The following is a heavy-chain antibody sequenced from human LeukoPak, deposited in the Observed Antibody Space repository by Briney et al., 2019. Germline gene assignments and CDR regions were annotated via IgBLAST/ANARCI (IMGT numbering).Heavy chain of an antibody. Sequence: SEALSLTCAVYGGSFSDYYWSWIRQSPGKGLEWIGEINHSGSTNYNPSLKSRVTISVDTSKNQFSLKLNSVTAADTAVYYCASCSSTSWYAGDWFDPWGQGTLVTVSS. CDR3: ASCSSTSWYAGDWFDP. J-gene: IGHJ5*02. D-gene: IGHD2-2*01. CDR2: INHSGST. V-gene: IGHV4-34*01. CDR1: GGSFSDYY.